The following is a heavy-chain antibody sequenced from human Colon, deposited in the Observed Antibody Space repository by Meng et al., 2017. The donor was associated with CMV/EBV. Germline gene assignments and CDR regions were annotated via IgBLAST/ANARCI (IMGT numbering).Heavy chain of an antibody. D-gene: IGHD6-13*01. CDR2: IYPQDGGT. J-gene: IGHJ4*02. CDR1: GYTFTDNQ. CDR3: VRESWYFDF. Sequence: QVQLGQSGTEVKEPGASVNVSCKHPGYTFTDNQLHWVRQAPGQGLEWMGWIYPQDGGTYFAQKFQDRVTLTRDTSITTAYMELSGLTSDDTAIYYCVRESWYFDFWGEGTLVTVSS. V-gene: IGHV1-2*02.